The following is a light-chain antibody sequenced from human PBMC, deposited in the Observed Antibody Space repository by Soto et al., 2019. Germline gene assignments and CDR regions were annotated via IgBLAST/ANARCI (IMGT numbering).Light chain of an antibody. CDR3: QQYDSSSPT. J-gene: IGKJ2*01. Sequence: DIPMTQSPSTLSASVGDGVTITCRASQNISVWLAWYQQRPGKAPKFLIYDASSLETGVTSRFSGSGSGTEFTLTIRSLQPDDFATYYCQQYDSSSPTFGQGTQLEIK. CDR2: DAS. V-gene: IGKV1-5*01. CDR1: QNISVW.